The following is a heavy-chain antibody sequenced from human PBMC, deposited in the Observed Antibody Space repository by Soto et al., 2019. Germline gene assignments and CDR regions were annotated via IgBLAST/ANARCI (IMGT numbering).Heavy chain of an antibody. J-gene: IGHJ3*02. D-gene: IGHD2-15*01. V-gene: IGHV4-59*01. CDR3: ARVTRRYCSGGSCYPDDAFDI. CDR2: IYYSGST. CDR1: GGSISSYY. Sequence: SETLSLTCTVSGGSISSYYWSWIRQPPGKGLEWIGYIYYSGSTNYNPSLKSRVTISVDTSKNQFSLKLSSVTAADTAVYYCARVTRRYCSGGSCYPDDAFDIWGQGTMVIVSS.